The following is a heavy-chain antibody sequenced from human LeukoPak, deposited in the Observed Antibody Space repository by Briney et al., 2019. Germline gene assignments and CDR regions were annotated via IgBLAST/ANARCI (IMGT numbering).Heavy chain of an antibody. V-gene: IGHV3-7*01. D-gene: IGHD5-18*01. CDR3: ARGGSGYSYGKIDS. CDR1: GFTFSSYG. J-gene: IGHJ4*02. CDR2: IKQDGSET. Sequence: GGSLRLSCAASGFTFSSYGMNWVRQAPGKGLEWVANIKQDGSETYYVDSVKGRFTISRDNAKNSLYLQMNSLRDEDTAVYYCARGGSGYSYGKIDSWGQGILVTVSS.